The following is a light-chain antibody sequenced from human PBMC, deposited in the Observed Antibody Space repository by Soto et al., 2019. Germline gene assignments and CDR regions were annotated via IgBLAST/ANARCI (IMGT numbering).Light chain of an antibody. J-gene: IGKJ5*01. CDR1: RNVSIY. CDR2: PAS. Sequence: EIPVTQSRSYLAASVGERITLTCRASRNVSIYLNWYQQKPGKAPKLLIYPASTLQSGVPSRFSGSGSGTEFTLTISSLQPEDFATYHGQQVNDYPITFGQGTRLDIK. CDR3: QQVNDYPIT. V-gene: IGKV1-9*01.